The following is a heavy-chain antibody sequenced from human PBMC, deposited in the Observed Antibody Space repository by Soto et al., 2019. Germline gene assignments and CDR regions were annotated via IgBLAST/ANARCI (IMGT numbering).Heavy chain of an antibody. V-gene: IGHV1-69*01. CDR3: ARSQGSSTSLEIYYYYYYGMDV. CDR1: GGTFGSYA. D-gene: IGHD2-2*01. Sequence: QVQLVQSGAEVKKPGSSVKVSCKASGGTFGSYAISWVRQAPGQGLEWMGGIIPIPGTANYAQKVQGRVTIAADESTSTAYMELSSLRSEDTAVYDCARSQGSSTSLEIYYYYYYGMDVWGQGTTVTVSS. J-gene: IGHJ6*02. CDR2: IIPIPGTA.